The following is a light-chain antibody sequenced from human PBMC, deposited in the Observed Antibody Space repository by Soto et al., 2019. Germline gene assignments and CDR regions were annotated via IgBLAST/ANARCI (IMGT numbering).Light chain of an antibody. CDR3: SSYTTIKTVI. Sequence: QSALAQPASVSGSPGQSITISCTGTSSDVGAYNYVSWYHQHHPGKAPELIIYDVTDRPSGASTRFSGSKSGNTASLTISGLQAEDEGDYYCSSYTTIKTVIFGGGTKVTVL. CDR2: DVT. J-gene: IGLJ2*01. CDR1: SSDVGAYNY. V-gene: IGLV2-14*01.